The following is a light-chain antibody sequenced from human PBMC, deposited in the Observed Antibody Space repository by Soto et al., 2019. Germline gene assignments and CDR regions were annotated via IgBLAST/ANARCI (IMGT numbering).Light chain of an antibody. CDR1: QDIISW. CDR2: AAS. CDR3: QQANSFPRT. Sequence: DIQMTQSPSSVSASVGDRVTITCRASQDIISWLAWYQQKPGKAPKLLIYAASSLQSGVPSRFSGSGSGTDFTLTVGSLQPEDFATYCCQQANSFPRTFGQGTKVEIK. J-gene: IGKJ1*01. V-gene: IGKV1-12*01.